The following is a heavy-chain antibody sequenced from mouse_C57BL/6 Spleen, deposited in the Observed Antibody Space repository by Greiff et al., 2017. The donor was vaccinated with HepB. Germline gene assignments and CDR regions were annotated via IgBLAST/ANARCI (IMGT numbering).Heavy chain of an antibody. D-gene: IGHD1-1*01. CDR2: IDPSDSYT. Sequence: QVQLQQPGAELVMPGASVKLSCKASGYTFTSYWMHWVKQRPGQGLEWIGEIDPSDSYTNYNQKFKGKSTLTVDKSSSTAYMQPSSLTSEDSAVYYCARFITTVVARYFDVWGTGTTVTVSS. V-gene: IGHV1-69*01. CDR1: GYTFTSYW. CDR3: ARFITTVVARYFDV. J-gene: IGHJ1*03.